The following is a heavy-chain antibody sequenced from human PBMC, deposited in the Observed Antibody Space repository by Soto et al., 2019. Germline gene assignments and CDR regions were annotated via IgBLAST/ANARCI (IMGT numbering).Heavy chain of an antibody. CDR2: IYYSGST. J-gene: IGHJ6*03. D-gene: IGHD3-10*01. CDR3: ARHGSGSYYNPLRYYYYMDV. V-gene: IGHV4-59*01. CDR1: GGSISSYY. Sequence: SETLSLTCTVSGGSISSYYWSWIRQPPGKGLEWIGYIYYSGSTNYNPSLKSRVTISVDTSKNLFSLKLSSVTAADTAVYYCARHGSGSYYNPLRYYYYMDVWGKGTTVTVSS.